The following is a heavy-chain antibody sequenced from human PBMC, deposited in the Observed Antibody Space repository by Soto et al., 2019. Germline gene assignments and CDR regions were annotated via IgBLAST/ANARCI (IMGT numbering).Heavy chain of an antibody. Sequence: SVKVSCKASGGTFSSYAISWVRQAPGQGLEWMGGIIPIFGTANYAQKFQGRVTITADESTSTAYMELSSLRSEDTAVYYCARDPSVADYYYYGMDVWGQGTTVTVSS. CDR2: IIPIFGTA. CDR3: ARDPSVADYYYYGMDV. V-gene: IGHV1-69*13. CDR1: GGTFSSYA. J-gene: IGHJ6*02. D-gene: IGHD6-19*01.